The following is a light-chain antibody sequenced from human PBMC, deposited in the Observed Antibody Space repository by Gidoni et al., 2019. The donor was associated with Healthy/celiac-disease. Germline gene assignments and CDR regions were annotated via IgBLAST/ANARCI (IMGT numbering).Light chain of an antibody. J-gene: IGKJ1*01. CDR2: GAS. V-gene: IGKV3-20*01. Sequence: VLTQSPGTLSLSPGERATLSCRASQSVSSSYLAWYQQKPGQAPRLLSYGASSRATGIPDRFSGSGSGTDFTLTISRLEPEDFAVYYCQQYGSSPWTFXQXTKVEIK. CDR3: QQYGSSPWT. CDR1: QSVSSSY.